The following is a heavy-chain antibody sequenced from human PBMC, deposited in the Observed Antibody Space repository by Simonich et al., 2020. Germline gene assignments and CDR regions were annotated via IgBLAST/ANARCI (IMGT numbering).Heavy chain of an antibody. D-gene: IGHD2-2*01. J-gene: IGHJ3*02. CDR2: ISGVGGST. CDR3: AKEESYSSTSCYDAFDI. V-gene: IGHV3-23*01. Sequence: EVQLLESGGGLVQPGGSLGLSCAASGFTFSSYAMSWVRQAPGKGLEWVPAISGVGGSTDYAYSVKGRFTISRANSKNTLYLQMNSLRAEDTAVYYCAKEESYSSTSCYDAFDIWGQGTMVTVSS. CDR1: GFTFSSYA.